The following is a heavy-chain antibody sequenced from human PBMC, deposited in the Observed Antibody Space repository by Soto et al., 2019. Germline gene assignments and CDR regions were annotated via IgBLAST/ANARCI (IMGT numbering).Heavy chain of an antibody. CDR2: MNPNSGNT. Sequence: ASVKVSCKASGYTFTSYDINWVRQATGQGLEWMGWMNPNSGNTGYAQKFQGRVTMTRNTSISTAYMELSSLRSEDTAVYYCARGPGIVLTNWFDPWGQGTLVTVSS. V-gene: IGHV1-8*01. D-gene: IGHD2-8*01. J-gene: IGHJ5*02. CDR1: GYTFTSYD. CDR3: ARGPGIVLTNWFDP.